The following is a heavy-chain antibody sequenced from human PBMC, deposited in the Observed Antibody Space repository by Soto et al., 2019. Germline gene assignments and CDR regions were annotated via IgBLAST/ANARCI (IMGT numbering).Heavy chain of an antibody. CDR3: ARSPIAVAGIHAFDI. CDR1: GFSLSTSGMC. Sequence: SGPTLVNPTQTLTLTRTFSGFSLSTSGMCVSWIRQPPGKALEWLALIDWDDDKYYSTSLKTRLTISKDTSKNQVVLTMTNMDPVDTATYYCARSPIAVAGIHAFDIWGQGTMVTVSS. CDR2: IDWDDDK. V-gene: IGHV2-70*01. D-gene: IGHD6-19*01. J-gene: IGHJ3*02.